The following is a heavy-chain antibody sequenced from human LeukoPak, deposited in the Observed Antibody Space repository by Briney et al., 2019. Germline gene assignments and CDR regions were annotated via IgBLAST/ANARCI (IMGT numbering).Heavy chain of an antibody. V-gene: IGHV3-23*01. CDR2: ISGTTGRT. Sequence: GGSLRLSCATSGFTFTSHAMTWVRQAPGKGLEWVSGISGTTGRTFYGDSVKGRFTISRDNSESTVYLQMNSLTAEDTAQYYCATGCVGSPNCQTTGYDHWGQGTLVTVSS. CDR1: GFTFTSHA. J-gene: IGHJ4*02. D-gene: IGHD2-2*01. CDR3: ATGCVGSPNCQTTGYDH.